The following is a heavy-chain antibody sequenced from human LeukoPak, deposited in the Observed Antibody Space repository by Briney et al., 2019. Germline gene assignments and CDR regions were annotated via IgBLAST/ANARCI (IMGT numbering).Heavy chain of an antibody. Sequence: PGGSLRLSCAVSGITVSKYWMHWVRQVRGKGLVWVSRIHSDGSTTDYADSVKGRFTITRDSAKNTLYLEMNSLRVEDTAVYYCTRDANHYGGMDVWGQGTTVTVSS. CDR2: IHSDGSTT. V-gene: IGHV3-74*01. CDR3: TRDANHYGGMDV. CDR1: GITVSKYW. J-gene: IGHJ6*02.